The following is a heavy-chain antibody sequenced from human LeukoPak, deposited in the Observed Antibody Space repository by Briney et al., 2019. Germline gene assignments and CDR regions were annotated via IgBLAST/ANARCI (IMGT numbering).Heavy chain of an antibody. CDR1: GFTFDDYA. Sequence: GRSLRLSCAASGFTFDDYAMHWVRQDPGKGLEWVSGISWNSGSIGYADSVKGRFTISRDNAKNSLYLQMNSLRAEDTALYYCAKDISGAVAGIGVGWDYWGQGTLVTVSS. CDR2: ISWNSGSI. CDR3: AKDISGAVAGIGVGWDY. J-gene: IGHJ4*02. D-gene: IGHD6-19*01. V-gene: IGHV3-9*01.